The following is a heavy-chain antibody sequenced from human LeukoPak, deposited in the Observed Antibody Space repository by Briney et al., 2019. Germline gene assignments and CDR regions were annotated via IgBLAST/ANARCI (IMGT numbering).Heavy chain of an antibody. CDR2: IYYSGST. CDR3: ARVDYGGKGVFDY. Sequence: PSETLSLTCTVSGGSISSGDYYWRWIRQPPGKGLEWIGYIYYSGSTYYNPSLKSRVTISVDTSKNQFSLKLSSVTAADTAVYYCARVDYGGKGVFDYWGQGTLVTVSS. D-gene: IGHD4-23*01. CDR1: GGSISSGDYY. V-gene: IGHV4-30-4*08. J-gene: IGHJ4*02.